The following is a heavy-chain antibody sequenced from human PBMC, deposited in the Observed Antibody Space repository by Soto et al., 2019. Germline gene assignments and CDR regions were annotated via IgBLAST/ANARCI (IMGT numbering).Heavy chain of an antibody. CDR2: INSDGSST. CDR1: EFTFSNYW. Sequence: PGGSLRLSCAASEFTFSNYWMYWVRQAPGKGLVWVSRINSDGSSTSYADSVKGRFTISRDNAKNTLYLQMNSLRAEDTAVYYCARSPSSGWYYFDYWGKGTLVTVAS. J-gene: IGHJ4*02. V-gene: IGHV3-74*01. D-gene: IGHD6-19*01. CDR3: ARSPSSGWYYFDY.